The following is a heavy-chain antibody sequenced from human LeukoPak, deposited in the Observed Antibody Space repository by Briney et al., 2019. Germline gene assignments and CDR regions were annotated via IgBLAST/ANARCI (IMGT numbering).Heavy chain of an antibody. V-gene: IGHV3-7*01. D-gene: IGHD3-22*01. J-gene: IGHJ1*01. CDR1: GFTFSNYW. Sequence: GGSPRLSCEGSGFTFSNYWMGWVRQAPGKGLQWVANIKTDGSEKYYVDSVKGRFTISRDNAKNSLYLQMNSLRAEDTAVYYCATYSSLNRREFQYWGQGTLLTVSS. CDR2: IKTDGSEK. CDR3: ATYSSLNRREFQY.